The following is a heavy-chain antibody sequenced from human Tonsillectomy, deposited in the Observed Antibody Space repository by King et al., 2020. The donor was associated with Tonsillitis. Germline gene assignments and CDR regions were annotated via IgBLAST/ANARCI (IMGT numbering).Heavy chain of an antibody. Sequence: QLQESGPGLVTPSQTLSLTCTVSGGSISSGGFYWSWIRQHSGKGLEWIGYIFYNGNTYSNPSLKSRVAMSVDTSKNQFSLNLSSMTAADTAVYYCARTAAGKDFDFWGQGTLVTVSS. J-gene: IGHJ4*02. CDR1: GGSISSGGFY. CDR3: ARTAAGKDFDF. D-gene: IGHD6-13*01. CDR2: IFYNGNT. V-gene: IGHV4-31*03.